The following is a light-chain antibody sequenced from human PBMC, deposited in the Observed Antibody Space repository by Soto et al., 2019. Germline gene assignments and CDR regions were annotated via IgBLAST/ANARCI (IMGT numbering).Light chain of an antibody. CDR3: GSWDNILRAYV. CDR2: DNV. V-gene: IGLV1-51*01. Sequence: QSVLTQPPSVSATPGQKVTISCSGSGSNLGRNYVSWYQQLPGMAPKLLIYDNVYRFSGIPDRFSASKSGTSATLGITGLQTGDEGDYYCGSWDNILRAYVFGTGTKLTVL. CDR1: GSNLGRNY. J-gene: IGLJ1*01.